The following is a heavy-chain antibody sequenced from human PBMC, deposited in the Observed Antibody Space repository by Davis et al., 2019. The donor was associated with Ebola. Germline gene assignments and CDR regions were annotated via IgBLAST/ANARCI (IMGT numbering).Heavy chain of an antibody. CDR2: IKQDGSEK. V-gene: IGHV3-7*03. D-gene: IGHD2-21*02. J-gene: IGHJ4*02. CDR1: GFTFSSYW. CDR3: ARESLGDPFSAFDY. Sequence: GESLKISCAASGFTFSSYWMSWVRQAPGKGLEWVANIKQDGSEKYYVDSVKGRFTISRDNAKNSLYLQMNSLRAEDTAVYYCARESLGDPFSAFDYWGQGTLVTVSS.